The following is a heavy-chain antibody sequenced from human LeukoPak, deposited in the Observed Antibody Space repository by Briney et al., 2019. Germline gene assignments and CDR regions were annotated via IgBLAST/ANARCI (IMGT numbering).Heavy chain of an antibody. CDR1: GFTFSSYS. D-gene: IGHD3-22*01. Sequence: GGSLRLSCAACGFTFSSYSMNWVRQAPGKGLEWVSSISGDSTYIYYADSVMGRSTISRDNAKNSLYLQINSLRAEDTAIYYCARRGYSDSSGYDYWGQGTLVTVSS. V-gene: IGHV3-21*01. CDR3: ARRGYSDSSGYDY. J-gene: IGHJ4*02. CDR2: ISGDSTYI.